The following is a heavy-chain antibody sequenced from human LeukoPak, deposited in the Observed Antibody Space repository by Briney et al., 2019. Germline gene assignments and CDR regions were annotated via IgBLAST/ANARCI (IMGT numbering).Heavy chain of an antibody. V-gene: IGHV1-69*05. D-gene: IGHD3-3*01. J-gene: IGHJ5*02. CDR2: IIPIFGTA. CDR3: ARSEVEYNWFDP. Sequence: SVKVSCKASGYTFTSYDISWVRQAPGQGLEWMGGIIPIFGTANYAQKFQGRVTITTDESTSTAYMELSSLRSEDTAVYYCARSEVEYNWFDPWGQGTLVTVSS. CDR1: GYTFTSYD.